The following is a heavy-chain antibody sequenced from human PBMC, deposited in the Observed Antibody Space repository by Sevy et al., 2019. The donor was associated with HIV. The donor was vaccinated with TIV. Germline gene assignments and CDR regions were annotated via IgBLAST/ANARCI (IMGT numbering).Heavy chain of an antibody. CDR2: IWYDGTIK. D-gene: IGHD2-21*02. Sequence: GGSLRLSCAASGFSLNNYWMNWVRQAPGKGLEWVALIWYDGTIKYYADSVKGRFTISRDNSKDTLFLQMNSLTPEDTAVYYCARGGGYCGGDCYSIDYWGQGALVTVSS. J-gene: IGHJ4*02. CDR3: ARGGGYCGGDCYSIDY. CDR1: GFSLNNYW. V-gene: IGHV3-33*08.